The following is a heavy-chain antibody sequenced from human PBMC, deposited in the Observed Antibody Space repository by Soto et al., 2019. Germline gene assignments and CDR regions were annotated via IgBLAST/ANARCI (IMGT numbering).Heavy chain of an antibody. Sequence: QVQLVQPGSEVKKPGSSVRVSCKTSGGTFSIYTISWVRQAPGQGLEWMGRVLPFLDITSYSRRFQGRVTITADRSTTTAYMELSSLRSEDTAVYYCARDRDNSNWPNFDSWGQGSLVTVSS. CDR1: GGTFSIYT. V-gene: IGHV1-69*02. CDR2: VLPFLDIT. D-gene: IGHD6-13*01. J-gene: IGHJ4*02. CDR3: ARDRDNSNWPNFDS.